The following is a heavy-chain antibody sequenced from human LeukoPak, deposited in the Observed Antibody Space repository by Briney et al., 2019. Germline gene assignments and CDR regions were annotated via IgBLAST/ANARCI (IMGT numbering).Heavy chain of an antibody. V-gene: IGHV1-69*13. Sequence: SVKVSCKASGGTFSSYAISWVRQAPGQGLEWMGGIIPIFGTANYAQKSQGRVTITADESTSTAYMELSSLRSEDTAVYYCAFSPYSSSWYYFDYWGQGTLVTVSS. D-gene: IGHD6-13*01. CDR2: IIPIFGTA. J-gene: IGHJ4*02. CDR3: AFSPYSSSWYYFDY. CDR1: GGTFSSYA.